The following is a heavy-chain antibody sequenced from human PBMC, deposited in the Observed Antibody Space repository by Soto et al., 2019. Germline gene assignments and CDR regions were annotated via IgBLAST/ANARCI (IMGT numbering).Heavy chain of an antibody. V-gene: IGHV4-61*01. CDR3: ARDNGYSYGYTLDH. CDR1: GGSLSRSSFY. J-gene: IGHJ4*02. D-gene: IGHD5-18*01. CDR2: IYYSGST. Sequence: PSETLSLTCTVSGGSLSRSSFYWGWIRPPPGKGLEWIGYIYYSGSTNYNPSLKSRVTISVDTSKNQFSLKLSSVTAADTAVYYCARDNGYSYGYTLDHWGQGTLVTVSS.